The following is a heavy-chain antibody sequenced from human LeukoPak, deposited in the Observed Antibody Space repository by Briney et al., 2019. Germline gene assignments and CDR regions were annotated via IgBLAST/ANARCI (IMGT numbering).Heavy chain of an antibody. CDR2: ISGSGGST. CDR1: GFTFSSYA. D-gene: IGHD6-19*01. CDR3: AKACRYTSFWAPDY. V-gene: IGHV3-23*01. Sequence: PGGSLRLSCAASGFTFSSYALSWVRQAPGKGLEWVSAISGSGGSTYYADSVKGRFTISRDKNTLYLQMNSLRAEDTAVYYCAKACRYTSFWAPDYWGQGTLVTVSS. J-gene: IGHJ4*02.